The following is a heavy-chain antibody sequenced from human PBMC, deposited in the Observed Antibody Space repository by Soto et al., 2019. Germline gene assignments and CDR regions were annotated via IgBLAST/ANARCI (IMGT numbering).Heavy chain of an antibody. CDR3: AMTQLVRREGTFEY. V-gene: IGHV1-46*01. CDR2: INHSVDRT. CDR1: GYTFTSYY. D-gene: IGHD6-13*01. J-gene: IGHJ4*02. Sequence: QVQLVQSGAEVKKPGASVKVSCKASGYTFTSYYMHWVRQAPGQGLEWMGIINHSVDRTSYAQKLQGRVTMTRDTSTSTVYMELSSLRSEDTAVYYCAMTQLVRREGTFEYWGQGTLVTVSS.